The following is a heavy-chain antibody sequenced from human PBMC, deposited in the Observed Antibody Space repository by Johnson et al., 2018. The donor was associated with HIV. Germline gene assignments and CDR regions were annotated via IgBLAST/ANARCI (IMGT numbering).Heavy chain of an antibody. CDR1: GFTFDDYA. V-gene: IGHV3-9*01. J-gene: IGHJ3*02. CDR2: ISWNSGSI. Sequence: VQLVESGRGVVRPGGSLRLSCAASGFTFDDYAMQWVRQAPGKGLEWVSGISWNSGSIGYADSVKGRFTISRDNAKNSLYLQTYSLRAEDTALYYCAKDIGRGDDYGDSGAFDIWGQGTMVTVSS. CDR3: AKDIGRGDDYGDSGAFDI. D-gene: IGHD4-17*01.